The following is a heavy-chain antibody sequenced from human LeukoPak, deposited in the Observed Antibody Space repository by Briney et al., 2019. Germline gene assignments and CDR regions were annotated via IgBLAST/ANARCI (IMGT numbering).Heavy chain of an antibody. V-gene: IGHV1-46*01. CDR2: INPSSGSP. J-gene: IGHJ5*02. CDR3: ARGIAVAGNNWFDP. Sequence: ASVEVSCKTSGYTFSNYYIHWVRQAPGQGLEWMGTINPSSGSPSYAQKFQGRVTMTRDMSTSTVYMELSSLRAEDTAVYYCARGIAVAGNNWFDPWGQGTLVTVSS. D-gene: IGHD6-19*01. CDR1: GYTFSNYY.